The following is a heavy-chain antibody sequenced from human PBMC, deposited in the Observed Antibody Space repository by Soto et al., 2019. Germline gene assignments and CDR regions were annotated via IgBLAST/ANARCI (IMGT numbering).Heavy chain of an antibody. D-gene: IGHD6-19*01. Sequence: GASVKVSCKASGYTFTGYYMHWVRQAPGQGLEWMGWINPNSGGTNYAQKFQGWVTMTRDTSISTAYMELSRLRSDDTAVYYCARGRRGWYFVTYGMDVWGQGTTVTVSS. CDR3: ARGRRGWYFVTYGMDV. CDR1: GYTFTGYY. CDR2: INPNSGGT. V-gene: IGHV1-2*04. J-gene: IGHJ6*02.